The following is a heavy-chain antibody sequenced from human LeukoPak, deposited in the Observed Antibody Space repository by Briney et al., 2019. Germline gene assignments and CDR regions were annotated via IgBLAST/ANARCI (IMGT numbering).Heavy chain of an antibody. CDR1: GFTFSDYY. J-gene: IGHJ4*02. V-gene: IGHV3-11*01. Sequence: PGGSLRLSCAASGFTFSDYYMTWIRQAPGKGLEWITYISGTGRTRFYADSVQGRFTIFRDNTKDSLDLQMNSLSGDDTAVYYCARSKAGYSYGEDPYDSWGQGTLVTVSS. D-gene: IGHD5-18*01. CDR2: ISGTGRTR. CDR3: ARSKAGYSYGEDPYDS.